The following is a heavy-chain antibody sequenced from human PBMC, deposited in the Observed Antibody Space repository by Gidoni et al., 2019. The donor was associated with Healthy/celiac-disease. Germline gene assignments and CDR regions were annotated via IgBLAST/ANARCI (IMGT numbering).Heavy chain of an antibody. CDR1: GFTFDDYA. CDR3: AKDRALVLADAFDI. CDR2: ISWNSGSI. Sequence: EVQLVESGGGLVQPGRFLRRSCAASGFTFDDYAMHWVRQDPGKGLEWVSGISWNSGSIGYADSVKGRFTISRDNAKKSLYLQMNSLRAEDTALYYCAKDRALVLADAFDIWGQGTMVTVSS. V-gene: IGHV3-9*01. D-gene: IGHD2-15*01. J-gene: IGHJ3*02.